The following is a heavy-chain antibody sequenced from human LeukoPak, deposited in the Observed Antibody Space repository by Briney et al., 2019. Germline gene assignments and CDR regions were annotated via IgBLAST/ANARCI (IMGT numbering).Heavy chain of an antibody. D-gene: IGHD5-18*01. V-gene: IGHV3-30*04. Sequence: GGSLRLSCAASGFTFSSYAMHWVRQAPGKGLEWVAVISYDGSNKYYADSVKGRFTISRDNSKNTLYLQMNSLRAEDTAVYYCAREEGSYGTSDYWGQGTLVTVSS. CDR2: ISYDGSNK. J-gene: IGHJ4*02. CDR1: GFTFSSYA. CDR3: AREEGSYGTSDY.